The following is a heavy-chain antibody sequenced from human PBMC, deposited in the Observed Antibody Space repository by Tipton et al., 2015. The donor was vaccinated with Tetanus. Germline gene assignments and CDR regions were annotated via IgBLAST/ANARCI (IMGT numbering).Heavy chain of an antibody. CDR2: INHSGST. J-gene: IGHJ6*02. CDR3: ARGQGYCSGGSCYPPPHYYYGMDV. CDR1: GGSFSGYY. Sequence: GLVKPSETLSLTCAVYGGSFSGYYWTWIRQPPGKELEWIGEINHSGSTYYNPSLKSRVTISVDTSKNQFSLKLSSVTAADTAVYYCARGQGYCSGGSCYPPPHYYYGMDVWGQGTTVTVSS. V-gene: IGHV4-34*01. D-gene: IGHD2-15*01.